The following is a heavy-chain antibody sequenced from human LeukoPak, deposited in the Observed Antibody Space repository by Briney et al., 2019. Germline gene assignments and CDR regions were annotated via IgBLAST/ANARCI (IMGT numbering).Heavy chain of an antibody. J-gene: IGHJ6*03. D-gene: IGHD3-22*01. CDR2: IYYSGST. CDR1: GGSISSSNYY. CDR3: ARAPYFDRTYYYYMDV. Sequence: PSETLSLTCTVSGGSISSSNYYWGWIRQPPGKGLEWIGSIYYSGSTYSNPSLKSRVTISVDTSKNQFSLKLTSVTAADTAVYYCARAPYFDRTYYYYMDVWGKGTTVTVSS. V-gene: IGHV4-39*07.